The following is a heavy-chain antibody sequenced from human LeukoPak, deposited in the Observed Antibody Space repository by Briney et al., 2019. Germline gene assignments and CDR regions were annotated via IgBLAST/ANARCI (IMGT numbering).Heavy chain of an antibody. CDR2: ISSSGSTI. CDR1: GFTFSSYE. J-gene: IGHJ4*02. V-gene: IGHV3-48*03. CDR3: ARDLNWETY. D-gene: IGHD7-27*01. Sequence: GGSLRLSCAASGFTFSSYEMNWVRQAPGKGLEGVSYISSSGSTIYYADSVKGRFTISRDNAKNSLYLQMNSLRAEDTAVYYCARDLNWETYWGQGTLVSVSS.